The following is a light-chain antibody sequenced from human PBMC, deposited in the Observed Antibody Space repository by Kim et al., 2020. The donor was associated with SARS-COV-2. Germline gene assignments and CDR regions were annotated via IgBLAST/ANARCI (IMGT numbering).Light chain of an antibody. V-gene: IGLV1-47*01. J-gene: IGLJ1*01. Sequence: QSVLTQPPSASGTPGQRVTISCSGSSSNIGRNYVYWYQQVPGKAPKLLIHDTDQLPSGVPDRVSGSKSGTSASLAISGLRSEDEADYYCATWHDSLAAYVFGTGTKVTVL. CDR1: SSNIGRNY. CDR2: DTD. CDR3: ATWHDSLAAYV.